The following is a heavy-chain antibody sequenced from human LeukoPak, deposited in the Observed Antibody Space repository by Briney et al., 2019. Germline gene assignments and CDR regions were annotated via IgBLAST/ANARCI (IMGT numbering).Heavy chain of an antibody. Sequence: ASETLSLTCTVSGGSISSSSYYWGWIRQPPGKGLEWIGGIYYSGSTYYNPSLKSRVTISVDTSKDQFSLKLSSVTAADTAVYYCARLVVPAAMGHGFDYWGQGTLVTVSS. J-gene: IGHJ4*02. CDR3: ARLVVPAAMGHGFDY. CDR1: GGSISSSSYY. CDR2: IYYSGST. D-gene: IGHD2-2*01. V-gene: IGHV4-39*01.